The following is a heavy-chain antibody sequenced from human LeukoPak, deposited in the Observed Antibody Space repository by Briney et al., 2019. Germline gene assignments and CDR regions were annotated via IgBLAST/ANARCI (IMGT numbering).Heavy chain of an antibody. D-gene: IGHD7-27*01. CDR1: GFIFSHYG. Sequence: GGSLRLSCAASGFIFSHYGMNWVRQAPWKGLEWVSGITSRSTTYYADSVKGRFTISRDNSKNMVWLQINSPTAEDTATYYCAKDGNWARFEDWGQGTLVTVSS. CDR2: ITSRSTT. CDR3: AKDGNWARFED. V-gene: IGHV3-23*01. J-gene: IGHJ4*02.